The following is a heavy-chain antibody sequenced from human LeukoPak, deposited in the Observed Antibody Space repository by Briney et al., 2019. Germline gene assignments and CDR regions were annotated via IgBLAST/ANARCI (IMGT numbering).Heavy chain of an antibody. CDR3: AREGLMITFGGVIAIAEHFDY. Sequence: ASVKVSCKASGYTFTSYYMHWVRQAPGQGLEWMGIINPSGGSTSHAQKFQGRVTMTRDTSTSTVYMELSSLRSEDTAVYYCAREGLMITFGGVIAIAEHFDYWGQGTLVTVSS. V-gene: IGHV1-46*01. CDR2: INPSGGST. J-gene: IGHJ4*02. D-gene: IGHD3-16*02. CDR1: GYTFTSYY.